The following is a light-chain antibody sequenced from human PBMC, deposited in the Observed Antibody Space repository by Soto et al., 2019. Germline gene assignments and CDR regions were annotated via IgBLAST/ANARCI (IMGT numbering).Light chain of an antibody. Sequence: QSVLTQPPSVSVAPGQTVIISCSGSSSNIGAPYDVNWYRQLPGTVPKLLIYGNHNRPSGVPDRFSGSKSGTSASLAITGLQAEDEADYYCQSYDSSLSGYVFGTGTKVTVL. CDR2: GNH. CDR3: QSYDSSLSGYV. V-gene: IGLV1-40*01. J-gene: IGLJ1*01. CDR1: SSNIGAPYD.